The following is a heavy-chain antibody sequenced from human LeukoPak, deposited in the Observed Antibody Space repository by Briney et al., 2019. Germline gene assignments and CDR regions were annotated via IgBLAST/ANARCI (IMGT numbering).Heavy chain of an antibody. CDR3: ARATMLRDFDY. D-gene: IGHD3-10*01. V-gene: IGHV4-34*01. CDR1: GGSFSGYY. J-gene: IGHJ4*02. CDR2: INHSGST. Sequence: SETLSLTCAVYGGSFSGYYWTWIRQPPGQGLQWIGEINHSGSTVYDPSLKSRVTISVDTSKNQFSLKLSSVTAADTAVYYCARATMLRDFDYWGQGTLVAVSS.